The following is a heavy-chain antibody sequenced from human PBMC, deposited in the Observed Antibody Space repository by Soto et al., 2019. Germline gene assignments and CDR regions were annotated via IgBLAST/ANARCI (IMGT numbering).Heavy chain of an antibody. Sequence: QLQLQESGPGLVKPSETLSLTCTVSGGSISSSSYYWGWIRQPPGKGLEWIGSIYYSGSTYYNPSLKSRVTISVDTSKNQFSLKLSSVTAADTAVYYCARRHVVVPAAIRELNQYNWFDPWGQGTLVTVSS. CDR3: ARRHVVVPAAIRELNQYNWFDP. D-gene: IGHD2-2*02. V-gene: IGHV4-39*01. CDR1: GGSISSSSYY. J-gene: IGHJ5*02. CDR2: IYYSGST.